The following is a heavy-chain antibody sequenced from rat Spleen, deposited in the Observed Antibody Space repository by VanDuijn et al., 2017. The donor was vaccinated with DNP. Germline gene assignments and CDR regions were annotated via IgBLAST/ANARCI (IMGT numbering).Heavy chain of an antibody. Sequence: EVQLVETGGGLVQPGRSLKLSCVASGFTFSGYWMYWIRQAPGKGLEWVASINTDGDTTYYPDSVKGRFTVSRDNAENTVCLQMNSLRSEETATYYCAKDRTGGFAMDAWGQGTSVTVSS. V-gene: IGHV5-58*01. CDR1: GFTFSGYW. CDR2: INTDGDTT. CDR3: AKDRTGGFAMDA. D-gene: IGHD4-1*01. J-gene: IGHJ4*01.